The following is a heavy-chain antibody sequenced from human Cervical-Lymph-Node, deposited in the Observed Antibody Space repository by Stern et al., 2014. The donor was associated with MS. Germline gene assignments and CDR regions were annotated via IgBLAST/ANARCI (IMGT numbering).Heavy chain of an antibody. D-gene: IGHD2-21*01. Sequence: QVQLVESGSGQAKPSQTLSLTCAVSGGSISSGGSSWNWIRPPPGKGLEWIGFIYHSGSTYYNPSLKGRVFISVDTSKNQFALTLRSVTAADTAVYYCARGGVIYTQDRNGFDVWGQGTMVTVSS. CDR2: IYHSGST. CDR3: ARGGVIYTQDRNGFDV. V-gene: IGHV4-30-2*01. J-gene: IGHJ3*01. CDR1: GGSISSGGSS.